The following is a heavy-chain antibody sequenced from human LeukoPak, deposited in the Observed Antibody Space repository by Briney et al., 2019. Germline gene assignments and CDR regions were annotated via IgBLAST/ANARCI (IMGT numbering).Heavy chain of an antibody. V-gene: IGHV4-38-2*01. CDR3: ARQHIAVAVYFDY. J-gene: IGHJ4*02. D-gene: IGHD6-19*01. CDR2: IYYSGST. CDR1: GCSISSGYC. Sequence: SETLSLTCAVSGCSISSGYCWGCIRQPPGKGLEWIGSIYYSGSTYYNPSLKSRVTISVDTSKNQFSLKLSSVSAADTAVYYCARQHIAVAVYFDYWGQGTLVTVSS.